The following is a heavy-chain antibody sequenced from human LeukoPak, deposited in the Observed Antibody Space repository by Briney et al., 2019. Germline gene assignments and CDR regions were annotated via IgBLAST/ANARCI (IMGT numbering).Heavy chain of an antibody. CDR3: AKGSRPYCSGGSCYPSVC. Sequence: GGSLRLSCAASGFTFSSYAMTWVRQPPGKGLEWVSAISGSGANAHYADSVKGLFTISRDNSKNTLYLQMNSLRAEDTAIYYCAKGSRPYCSGGSCYPSVCWGQGTLVTVSS. CDR2: ISGSGANA. CDR1: GFTFSSYA. V-gene: IGHV3-23*01. J-gene: IGHJ4*02. D-gene: IGHD2-15*01.